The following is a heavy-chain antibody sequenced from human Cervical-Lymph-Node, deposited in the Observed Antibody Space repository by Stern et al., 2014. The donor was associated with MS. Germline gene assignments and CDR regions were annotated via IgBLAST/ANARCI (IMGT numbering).Heavy chain of an antibody. J-gene: IGHJ4*02. CDR2: IYYSGST. V-gene: IGHV4-39*01. CDR3: ARHKVGMATTFAFDY. CDR1: GGSISSSSYY. Sequence: QLQLQESGPGLVKPSETLSLTCTVSGGSISSSSYYWGWIRQPPGKGLEWIGSIYYSGSTYYNPSLKSRVTISVDTSKNQFSLKLSSVTAADTAVYYCARHKVGMATTFAFDYWGQGTLVTVSS. D-gene: IGHD5-24*01.